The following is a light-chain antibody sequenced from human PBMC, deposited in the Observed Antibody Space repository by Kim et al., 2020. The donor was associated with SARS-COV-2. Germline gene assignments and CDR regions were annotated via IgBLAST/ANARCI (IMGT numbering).Light chain of an antibody. CDR1: QDIKFF. J-gene: IGKJ5*01. V-gene: IGKV1-33*01. Sequence: DIQMTQSPASVSASAGDRVTITCQASQDIKFFLNWYQQRPGKGPRLLIFDAINLEAGVPARFAGSGSGTEFTLTISSVQPDDFATYYCQQYHALPPTFGQGTRLEIK. CDR3: QQYHALPPT. CDR2: DAI.